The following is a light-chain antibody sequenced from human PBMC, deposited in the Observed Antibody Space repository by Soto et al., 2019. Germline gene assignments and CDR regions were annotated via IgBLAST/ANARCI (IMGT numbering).Light chain of an antibody. Sequence: ETVLTQSPATLSLSPGERATLSCRASERVSNYLAWYQHKPGQAPRLLIYDTSYRATGIPARFSGSGSGTDFTLTISSLAPEDVAVYYCQQRDNWMYTFGQGTKLVIK. CDR1: ERVSNY. CDR2: DTS. V-gene: IGKV3-11*01. CDR3: QQRDNWMYT. J-gene: IGKJ2*01.